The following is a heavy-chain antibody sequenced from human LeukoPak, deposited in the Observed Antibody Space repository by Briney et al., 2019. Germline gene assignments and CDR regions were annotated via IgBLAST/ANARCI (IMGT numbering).Heavy chain of an antibody. J-gene: IGHJ4*02. D-gene: IGHD6-19*01. Sequence: ASVKVSCKASGYTFTGYYMHWVRQAPGQGLEWMGIINPSGGSTSYAQKFQGRVTMTRDMSTSTVYMELSSLRSEDTAVYYRARGPGIAVAGTYYFDYWGQGTLVTVSS. CDR3: ARGPGIAVAGTYYFDY. CDR2: INPSGGST. V-gene: IGHV1-46*01. CDR1: GYTFTGYY.